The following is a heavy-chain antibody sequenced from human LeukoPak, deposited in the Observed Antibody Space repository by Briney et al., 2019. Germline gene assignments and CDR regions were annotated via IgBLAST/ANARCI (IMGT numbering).Heavy chain of an antibody. J-gene: IGHJ6*03. CDR1: GFALTTYN. CDR3: ARNTYGYKLSMDV. Sequence: ASVTVSCKASGFALTTYNIVWLRQAPGQGLEWVGWVTAFNENTHYSRKVQGRVTMTRDTSTSTAYMELRSLRFDDTAVYYCARNTYGYKLSMDVWGKGTTVTVSS. V-gene: IGHV1-18*01. D-gene: IGHD1-14*01. CDR2: VTAFNENT.